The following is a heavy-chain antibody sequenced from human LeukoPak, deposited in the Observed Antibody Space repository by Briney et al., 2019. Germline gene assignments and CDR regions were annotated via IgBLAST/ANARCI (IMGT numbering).Heavy chain of an antibody. CDR2: ISNSGSTI. Sequence: GGSLRLSWEASGFTFNGHWMHWVRQAPGKGLDWFSYISNSGSTIYYADSLKGRFTVSRDNAKNSLYLQMNSLRDEDTAVYYCARSWASNYGDYWGQGTLATVSS. V-gene: IGHV3-11*04. CDR3: ARSWASNYGDY. CDR1: GFTFNGHW. D-gene: IGHD4-11*01. J-gene: IGHJ4*02.